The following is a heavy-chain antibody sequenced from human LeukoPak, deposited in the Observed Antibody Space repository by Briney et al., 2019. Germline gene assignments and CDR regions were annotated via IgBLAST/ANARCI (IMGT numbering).Heavy chain of an antibody. V-gene: IGHV1-69*02. J-gene: IGHJ4*02. CDR1: GGTFSSYT. Sequence: ASVKVSCKASGGTFSSYTISWVRQAPGQGLEWMGRIIPILGIANYAQKFQGRVTITADKSTSTAYMELSSLRSEDTAVYYCAISDCSGGSCYSDYWGQGTLVTVSS. D-gene: IGHD2-15*01. CDR3: AISDCSGGSCYSDY. CDR2: IIPILGIA.